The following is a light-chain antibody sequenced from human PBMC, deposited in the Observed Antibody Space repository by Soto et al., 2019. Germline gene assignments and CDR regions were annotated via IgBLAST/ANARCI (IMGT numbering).Light chain of an antibody. CDR1: SSDIGYYNY. CDR2: EVS. Sequence: QSALTQPASVSGSPGQSITISCTGTSSDIGYYNYVSWYQQHPGKAPKLMIYEVSNRPSGVSNRFSSSKSANTASLTISGLQSEDEADYYCSSYTTSSTVVFGTGTKVTVL. V-gene: IGLV2-14*01. J-gene: IGLJ1*01. CDR3: SSYTTSSTVV.